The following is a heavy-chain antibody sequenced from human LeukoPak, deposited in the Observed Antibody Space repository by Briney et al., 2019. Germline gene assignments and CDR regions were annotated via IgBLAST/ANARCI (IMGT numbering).Heavy chain of an antibody. D-gene: IGHD3-22*01. V-gene: IGHV1-18*01. J-gene: IGHJ4*02. Sequence: ASVKVSCKASGYTFTRYGISWVRQAPGQGLEWMGWISAYNGNTNYAHKLQGRVTMTTDTSTSTAYMELRSLRSDDTAVYYCARDQDYYDSSGYDYWGQGTLVTVSS. CDR2: ISAYNGNT. CDR1: GYTFTRYG. CDR3: ARDQDYYDSSGYDY.